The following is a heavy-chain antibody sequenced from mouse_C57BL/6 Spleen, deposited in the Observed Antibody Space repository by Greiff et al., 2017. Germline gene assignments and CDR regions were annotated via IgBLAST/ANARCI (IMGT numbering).Heavy chain of an antibody. CDR3: ARDGDYDSWFAY. V-gene: IGHV5-4*01. J-gene: IGHJ3*01. D-gene: IGHD2-4*01. CDR2: ISDGCSYT. Sequence: EVKLVESGGGLVKPGGSLKLSCAASGFTFSSYAMSWVRQTPEKRLEWVATISDGCSYTYYPDNVKGRFTISRDNAKNNLYLQISHLKSEDTAMYYCARDGDYDSWFAYWGQGTLVTVSA. CDR1: GFTFSSYA.